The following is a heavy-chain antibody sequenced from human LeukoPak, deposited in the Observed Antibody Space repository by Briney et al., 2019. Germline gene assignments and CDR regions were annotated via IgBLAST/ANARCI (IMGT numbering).Heavy chain of an antibody. V-gene: IGHV1-18*01. CDR1: GSTFTSYG. J-gene: IGHJ5*02. CDR2: ISAYKGNT. Sequence: ASVTVSCNASGSTFTSYGISWVRQAPEQRIEWMGWISAYKGNTNYAKKLQGRVTMTTDTSTSTAYMELRSLRSDDTAVYYCARGGAVEMATIKGWFDPWGQGTLVTVSS. D-gene: IGHD5-24*01. CDR3: ARGGAVEMATIKGWFDP.